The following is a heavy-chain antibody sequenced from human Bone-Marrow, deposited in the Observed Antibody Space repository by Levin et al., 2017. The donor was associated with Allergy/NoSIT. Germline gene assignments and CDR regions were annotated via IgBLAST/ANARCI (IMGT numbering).Heavy chain of an antibody. J-gene: IGHJ5*02. D-gene: IGHD2-2*02. CDR2: IDPSDSYS. Sequence: KVSCKGSGYSFTNYWISWVRQMPGKGLEWMGRIDPSDSYSKYSPSLQGHVTISADKSISTAYLQWSSLKASDTAMYYCARPRYCSSTSCYTFDPWGQGTLVTVSS. CDR3: ARPRYCSSTSCYTFDP. V-gene: IGHV5-10-1*01. CDR1: GYSFTNYW.